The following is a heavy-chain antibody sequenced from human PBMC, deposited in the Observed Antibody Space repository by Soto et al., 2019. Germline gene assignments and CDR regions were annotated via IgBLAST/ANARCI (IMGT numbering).Heavy chain of an antibody. D-gene: IGHD3-16*01. CDR2: ISGPGSIT. J-gene: IGHJ6*02. V-gene: IGHV3-23*01. Sequence: EVQLLESGGGLVQPGWSLRLSCAASGSSFSSYAMNWVRQAPGKGLELVSSISGPGSITYYADSVKGRFTISRDNSKDTLYMQMNSLRVEDTAVYYCAKGGFWVHYGMDVWGQGTTVTVSS. CDR3: AKGGFWVHYGMDV. CDR1: GSSFSSYA.